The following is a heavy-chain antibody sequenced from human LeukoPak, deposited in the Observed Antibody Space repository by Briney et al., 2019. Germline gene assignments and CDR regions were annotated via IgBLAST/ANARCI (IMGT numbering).Heavy chain of an antibody. CDR3: ARDALGIPRTHDF. D-gene: IGHD7-27*01. J-gene: IGHJ4*02. CDR2: IKSDGNEK. V-gene: IGHV3-7*03. CDR1: VHTFNVYW. Sequence: GGSLRLSCGTSVHTFNVYWISCVPDSLGKRRECVAYIKSDGNEKYYVDSVKGRFIISRDKAKNSLYLQMSSLRDEDTAVYYCARDALGIPRTHDFWGQGTLVTVCS.